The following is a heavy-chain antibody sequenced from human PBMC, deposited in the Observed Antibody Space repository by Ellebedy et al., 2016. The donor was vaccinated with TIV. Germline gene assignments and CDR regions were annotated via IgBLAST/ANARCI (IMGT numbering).Heavy chain of an antibody. D-gene: IGHD3-10*01. CDR2: FSPYNGNP. Sequence: AASVTVSCKASGYIFTSYAITWARQAPGQGLHWMGWFSPYNGNPNYVQSLQGRVTMTTDSSTSTANMELRSLRSDDTAVYYSARYPLFRGGYFDYWGQGTLVTVSS. CDR1: GYIFTSYA. J-gene: IGHJ4*02. CDR3: ARYPLFRGGYFDY. V-gene: IGHV1-18*04.